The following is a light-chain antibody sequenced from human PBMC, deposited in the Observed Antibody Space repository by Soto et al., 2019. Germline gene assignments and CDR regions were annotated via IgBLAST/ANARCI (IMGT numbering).Light chain of an antibody. Sequence: DIQMTQSPSSLAASVGDRVTITCRASQSITNYLNWYQQKPGKAPNLLIYAASSLQSGVPSRFSGSGSGTGFTLTISSLQPEDFATYYCQQSYITPWTFGQGTKVEIK. CDR2: AAS. V-gene: IGKV1-39*01. CDR3: QQSYITPWT. CDR1: QSITNY. J-gene: IGKJ1*01.